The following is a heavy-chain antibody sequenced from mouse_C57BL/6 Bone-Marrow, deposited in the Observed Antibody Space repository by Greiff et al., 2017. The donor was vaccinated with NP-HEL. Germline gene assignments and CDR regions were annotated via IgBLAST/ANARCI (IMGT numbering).Heavy chain of an antibody. Sequence: DVKLVESEGGLVQPGSSMKLSCTASGFTFSDYYMAWVRQVPEKGLEWVANINYDGSSTYYLDSLKSRFIISRDNAKNILYLQMSSLKSEDTATYYCARDRIYYYGSSYVDYAMDYWGQGTSVTVSS. D-gene: IGHD1-1*01. CDR2: INYDGSST. CDR3: ARDRIYYYGSSYVDYAMDY. V-gene: IGHV5-16*01. CDR1: GFTFSDYY. J-gene: IGHJ4*01.